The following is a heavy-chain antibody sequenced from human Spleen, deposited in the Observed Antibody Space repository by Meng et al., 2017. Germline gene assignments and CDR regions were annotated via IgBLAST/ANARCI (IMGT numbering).Heavy chain of an antibody. Sequence: SETLSLTCAVSGDSIRSGYYWGWIRQPPGKGLEWIGNIYHSGSTYYNPSLKSRVTISVDTSKNQFSLKLSSVTASDTAVYYCARDQGSNGQNFDAFNIWGQGTMVTVSS. D-gene: IGHD6-13*01. CDR3: ARDQGSNGQNFDAFNI. CDR1: GDSIRSGYY. J-gene: IGHJ3*02. V-gene: IGHV4-38-2*02. CDR2: IYHSGST.